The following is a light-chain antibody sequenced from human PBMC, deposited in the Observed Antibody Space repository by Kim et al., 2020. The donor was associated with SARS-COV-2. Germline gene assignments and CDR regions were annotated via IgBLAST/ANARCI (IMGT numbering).Light chain of an antibody. CDR1: SSDIGFYNY. V-gene: IGLV2-14*04. CDR3: YSYTTSSTFV. CDR2: DVN. Sequence: GQSITISCTGTSSDIGFYNYVSWYQQHPGKAPKLMLYDVNKRPSGVSNRFSGSKSGNTASLTISGLQAEDEADYYCYSYTTSSTFVFGTGTKVTVL. J-gene: IGLJ1*01.